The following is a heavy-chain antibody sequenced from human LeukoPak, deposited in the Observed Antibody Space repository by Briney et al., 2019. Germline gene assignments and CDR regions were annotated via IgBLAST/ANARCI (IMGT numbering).Heavy chain of an antibody. CDR2: IKQDGSEK. Sequence: GGSLRLSCAASRFTFSNYWMNWVRQAPGKGLEWVANIKQDGSEKYYVDSVKGRFTISRDNAKNSLYLQMNSLGAEDTAVYYCAKTPHDYGDYEFFDYWGQGTLVTVSS. CDR3: AKTPHDYGDYEFFDY. D-gene: IGHD4-17*01. V-gene: IGHV3-7*02. CDR1: RFTFSNYW. J-gene: IGHJ4*02.